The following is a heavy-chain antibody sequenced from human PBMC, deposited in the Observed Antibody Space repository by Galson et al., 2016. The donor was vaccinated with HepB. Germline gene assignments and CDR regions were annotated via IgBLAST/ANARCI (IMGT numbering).Heavy chain of an antibody. J-gene: IGHJ4*02. CDR1: GGPFSSNV. D-gene: IGHD2-2*02. Sequence: SVKVSCKASGGPFSSNVISWVRQAPGQGLEWMGGIITMSDTANYAQKLQGRLTIAADQAARTAYMELRNLTSDDTAVYYCATSPPMSGLPLLYFDNWGQGTLVTVSS. V-gene: IGHV1-69*13. CDR3: ATSPPMSGLPLLYFDN. CDR2: IITMSDTA.